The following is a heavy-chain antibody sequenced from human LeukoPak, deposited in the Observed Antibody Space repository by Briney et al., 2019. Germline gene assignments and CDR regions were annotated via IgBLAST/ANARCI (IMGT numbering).Heavy chain of an antibody. D-gene: IGHD3-22*01. CDR1: GYTFTSYY. V-gene: IGHV1-2*06. CDR3: ARPREYYYDSSGYYSRAEYFQH. Sequence: ASVKVSCKASGYTFTSYYMHWVRQAPGQGLEWMGRINPNSGGTNYAQKFQGRVTMTRDTSISTAYMELSRLRPDDTAVYYCARPREYYYDSSGYYSRAEYFQHWGQGTLVTVSS. CDR2: INPNSGGT. J-gene: IGHJ1*01.